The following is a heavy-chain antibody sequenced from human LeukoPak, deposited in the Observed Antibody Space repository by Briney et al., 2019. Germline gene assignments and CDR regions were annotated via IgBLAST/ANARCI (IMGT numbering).Heavy chain of an antibody. V-gene: IGHV4-34*01. CDR1: GGSFSGYY. J-gene: IGHJ4*02. CDR2: INHSGST. CDR3: ARRPAGSSPAYDH. D-gene: IGHD1-26*01. Sequence: PSETLSLTCAVYGGSFSGYYWSWIRQPPGKGLEWIGEINHSGSTNYNPSLKSRVTISVDTSKNQFSLKLSSVTAADTAVYYCARRPAGSSPAYDHWGQGTLVTVSS.